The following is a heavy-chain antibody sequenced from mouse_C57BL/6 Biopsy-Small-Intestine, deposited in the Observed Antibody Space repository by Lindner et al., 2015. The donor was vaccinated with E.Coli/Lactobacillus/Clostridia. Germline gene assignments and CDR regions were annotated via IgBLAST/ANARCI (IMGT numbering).Heavy chain of an antibody. D-gene: IGHD1-1*01. CDR2: IYPGDGDT. CDR1: GYAFSRYW. CDR3: ARGDYGSSYGGMDY. J-gene: IGHJ4*01. V-gene: IGHV1-80*01. Sequence: VQLQESGAELVKPGASVKISCKVSGYAFSRYWMNWAKQRPGKGLEWIGQIYPGDGDTHYNGKFKDKATLTADKSSSTAYIQLSGLTSEDSAVYFCARGDYGSSYGGMDYWGQGTSVTVSS.